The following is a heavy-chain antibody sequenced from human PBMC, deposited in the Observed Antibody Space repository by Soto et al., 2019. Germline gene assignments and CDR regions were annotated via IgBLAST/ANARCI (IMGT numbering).Heavy chain of an antibody. V-gene: IGHV4-59*01. CDR1: GGSISSYY. CDR2: IYYSGST. Sequence: SETLSLTCTVSGGSISSYYWSWIRQPPGKELEWIGYIYYSGSTNYNPSLKSRVTISVDTSKNQFSLKLSSVTAADTAVYYCARASYYYDSSGYYLYYFDYWGQGTLVTVSS. D-gene: IGHD3-22*01. J-gene: IGHJ4*02. CDR3: ARASYYYDSSGYYLYYFDY.